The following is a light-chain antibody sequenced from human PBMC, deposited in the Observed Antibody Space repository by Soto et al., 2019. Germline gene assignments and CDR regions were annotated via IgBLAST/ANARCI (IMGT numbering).Light chain of an antibody. CDR2: SAS. Sequence: DIQMTQSPSSLSASVGDRVTLTCRPSRGIGNALAWYQQKPGTVPKLLIHSASTLQSGVPSRFSGSGSGTDFTLTISSLQPEDVASYYCQKYDSAPTVGPGNKVDIK. J-gene: IGKJ1*01. V-gene: IGKV1-27*01. CDR3: QKYDSAPT. CDR1: RGIGNA.